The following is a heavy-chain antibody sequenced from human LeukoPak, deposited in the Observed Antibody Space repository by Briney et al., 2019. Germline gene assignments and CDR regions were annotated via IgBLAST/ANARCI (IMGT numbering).Heavy chain of an antibody. Sequence: GGSLRLSCAASGFTFSSYAMSWVRQAPGKGLEWVAFIRYDGSNKYYADSVKGRFTISRDNSKNTLYLQMNSLRAEDTAVYYCAKGRDGYSHSGVWGKGTTVTVSS. V-gene: IGHV3-30*02. CDR2: IRYDGSNK. J-gene: IGHJ6*04. CDR1: GFTFSSYA. CDR3: AKGRDGYSHSGV. D-gene: IGHD5-24*01.